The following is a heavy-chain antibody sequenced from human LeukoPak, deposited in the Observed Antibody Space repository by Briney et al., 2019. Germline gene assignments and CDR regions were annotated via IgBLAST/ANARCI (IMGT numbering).Heavy chain of an antibody. J-gene: IGHJ3*02. Sequence: GGSLRLSCAASGFTVSSNYMSWVRQAPGKGLEWVSLIYSGGSTYYADSVKGRFTISRDNSKNTLYLQMNSLRAEDTAVYYCARDLGGSYYALDTFDIWGQGTMVTVSS. V-gene: IGHV3-53*05. CDR3: ARDLGGSYYALDTFDI. D-gene: IGHD1-26*01. CDR1: GFTVSSNY. CDR2: IYSGGST.